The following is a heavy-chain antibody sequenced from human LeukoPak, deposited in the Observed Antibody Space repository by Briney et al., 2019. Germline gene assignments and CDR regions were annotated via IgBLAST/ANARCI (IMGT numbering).Heavy chain of an antibody. V-gene: IGHV3-48*01. D-gene: IGHD4-17*01. J-gene: IGHJ4*02. CDR3: ARDYGAPRY. Sequence: PGGSLRLSCAASGFTFSSYSMNWVRQAPGKGLEWVSYISSSSSTIYYADSVKGRFTISRDNAKNSLFLQMNSLRAGDTAVYFCARDYGAPRYWGQGTLVTVSS. CDR1: GFTFSSYS. CDR2: ISSSSSTI.